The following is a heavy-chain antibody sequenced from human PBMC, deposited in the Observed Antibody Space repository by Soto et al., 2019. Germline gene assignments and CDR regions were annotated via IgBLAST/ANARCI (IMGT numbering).Heavy chain of an antibody. CDR2: IIPILGIA. CDR3: ARGRSSGYAYDAFDI. J-gene: IGHJ3*02. CDR1: GGTFSSYT. D-gene: IGHD5-12*01. Sequence: SVKVSCKASGGTFSSYTISWVRQAPGQGLEWMGRIIPILGIANYAQKFQGRVTITADKSTSTAYMELSSLRSEDTAVYYCARGRSSGYAYDAFDIWGQGTMVTVS. V-gene: IGHV1-69*02.